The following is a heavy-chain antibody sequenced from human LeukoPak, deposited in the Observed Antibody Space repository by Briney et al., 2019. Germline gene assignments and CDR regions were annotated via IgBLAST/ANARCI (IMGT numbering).Heavy chain of an antibody. V-gene: IGHV4-59*08. Sequence: SETLSLTCTVSGGSISSYYRSWIRQPPGKGLEWIGYIYYSGSTNYNPSLKSRVTISVDTSKNQFSLKLSSVTAADTAVYYCARRDGDSSGYIDYWGQGTLVTVSS. CDR2: IYYSGST. D-gene: IGHD3-22*01. CDR1: GGSISSYY. CDR3: ARRDGDSSGYIDY. J-gene: IGHJ4*02.